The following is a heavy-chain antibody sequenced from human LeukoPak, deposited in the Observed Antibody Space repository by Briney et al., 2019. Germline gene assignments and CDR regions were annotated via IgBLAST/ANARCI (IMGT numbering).Heavy chain of an antibody. J-gene: IGHJ6*02. V-gene: IGHV4-61*08. CDR1: GGSISSGDYY. Sequence: PSQTLSLTCIVSGGSISSGDYYWSWIRQPPGKGLEWIGYIYNSGSTSYNPSLKSRVTISVDTSKNQFSLSLTSVTAADTAMYYCARDPGRLVNFIPYYYGMDVWGPGTTVTVSS. CDR3: ARDPGRLVNFIPYYYGMDV. CDR2: IYNSGST. D-gene: IGHD6-6*01.